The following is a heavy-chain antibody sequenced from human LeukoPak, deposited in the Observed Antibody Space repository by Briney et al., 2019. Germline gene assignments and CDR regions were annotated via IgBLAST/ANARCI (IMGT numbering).Heavy chain of an antibody. CDR3: ARDVGYCSGGSCSFFDY. CDR1: GFTFSSYW. D-gene: IGHD2-15*01. Sequence: PGGSLRLSCAPSGFTFSSYWMSWVRQAPGKGLEWVANIKQDGSEKYYVDSVKGRFTISRDNAKNSLYLQMNSLRAEDTAVYYCARDVGYCSGGSCSFFDYWGQGTLVTVSS. CDR2: IKQDGSEK. V-gene: IGHV3-7*01. J-gene: IGHJ4*02.